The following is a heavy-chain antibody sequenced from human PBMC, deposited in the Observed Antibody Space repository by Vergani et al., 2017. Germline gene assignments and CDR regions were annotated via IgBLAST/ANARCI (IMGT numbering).Heavy chain of an antibody. CDR2: ISSNGGST. D-gene: IGHD6-19*01. V-gene: IGHV3-64*04. CDR1: GFTFSSYA. Sequence: VQLLESGGGLVQPGGSLRLSCSASGFTFSSYAMHWVRQAPGKGLEYVSAISSNGGSTYYADSVKGRFTISRDNAKNTLYLQMNSLRAEDTAVYYCARGIAVARGAFDIWGQGTMVTVSS. J-gene: IGHJ3*02. CDR3: ARGIAVARGAFDI.